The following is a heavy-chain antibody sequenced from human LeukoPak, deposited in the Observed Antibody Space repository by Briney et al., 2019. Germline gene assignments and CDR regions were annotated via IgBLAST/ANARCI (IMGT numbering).Heavy chain of an antibody. Sequence: SQTLSLTCVISRDSVSSNSVAWNWIRQSPSRGLEWLGNTYYRSKWYNDYAASVISRITINPDTSKNQFSLQLNSVTPEDTAVYKCARGVSYSFDYWGQGTLVTVSS. J-gene: IGHJ4*02. V-gene: IGHV6-1*01. D-gene: IGHD2-8*01. CDR2: TYYRSKWYN. CDR3: ARGVSYSFDY. CDR1: RDSVSSNSVA.